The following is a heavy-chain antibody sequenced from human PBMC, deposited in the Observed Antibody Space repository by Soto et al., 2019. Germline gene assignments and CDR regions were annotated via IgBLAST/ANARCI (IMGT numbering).Heavy chain of an antibody. CDR2: ISGSGGST. D-gene: IGHD3-10*01. Sequence: EVQLLESGGDLVQPGGSLRLSCAASGFTFSIFAMSWVRQSPGKGLEWVSTISGSGGSTYYADAVKGRFSISRDNSMGTLYLQMKSLRVADTAIYYCAKEVSLGSTVDLGYWGQGTLVTVSS. V-gene: IGHV3-23*01. CDR1: GFTFSIFA. CDR3: AKEVSLGSTVDLGY. J-gene: IGHJ4*02.